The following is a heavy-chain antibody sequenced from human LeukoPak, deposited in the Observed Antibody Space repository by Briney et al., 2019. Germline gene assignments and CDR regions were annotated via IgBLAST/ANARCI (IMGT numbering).Heavy chain of an antibody. D-gene: IGHD3-9*01. Sequence: PSETLSLTCTVSGGSIGGYSWHWIRQPAGNVLEWIARIFARGSTDYNPSLKSRLTMSIDTSNKQFSLRLTSVTDADTAVYYCARFYFDSVGHYFDYWGQGTPVTVSS. CDR3: ARFYFDSVGHYFDY. CDR1: GGSIGGYS. J-gene: IGHJ4*02. CDR2: IFARGST. V-gene: IGHV4-4*07.